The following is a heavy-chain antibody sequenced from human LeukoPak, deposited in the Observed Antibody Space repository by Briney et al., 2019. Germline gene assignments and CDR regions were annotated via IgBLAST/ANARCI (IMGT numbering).Heavy chain of an antibody. CDR3: AKGPSIAARPGYLDL. J-gene: IGHJ2*01. V-gene: IGHV3-53*01. Sequence: YSGGTTYYADSVKGRFTISRDNSKNTLYLQMNSLRAEDTAVYYCAKGPSIAARPGYLDLWGRGTLVTVSS. D-gene: IGHD6-6*01. CDR2: YSGGTT.